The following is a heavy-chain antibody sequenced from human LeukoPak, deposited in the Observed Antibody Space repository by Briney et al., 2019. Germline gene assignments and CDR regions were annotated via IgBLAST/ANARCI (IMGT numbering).Heavy chain of an antibody. CDR2: IKSKSERGTT. Sequence: GGSLRLSCAASGFTFSNGWMSWVRQAPGKGLEWVGRIKSKSERGTTDYAAPVKGRFTVSRDGSTNTVYLHMNSLKTEDTAVYFCTSNLYCSTSSCYTLDNWGQGTLVAVSP. CDR3: TSNLYCSTSSCYTLDN. J-gene: IGHJ4*02. V-gene: IGHV3-15*01. CDR1: GFTFSNGW. D-gene: IGHD2-2*02.